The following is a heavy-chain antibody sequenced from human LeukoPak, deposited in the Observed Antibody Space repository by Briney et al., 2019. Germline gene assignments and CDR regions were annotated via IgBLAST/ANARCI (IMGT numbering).Heavy chain of an antibody. D-gene: IGHD3-22*01. CDR1: GFTFSSYW. V-gene: IGHV3-74*01. J-gene: IGHJ4*02. Sequence: GGSLRLSCAASGFTFSSYWMHWVRQAPGKGLVWVSRINTDGSGTSYADSVKGRFTISRDNAKNTLYLQMNSLRAEDTAVYYCARDSQDYYDFDYWGQGTLVTVSS. CDR2: INTDGSGT. CDR3: ARDSQDYYDFDY.